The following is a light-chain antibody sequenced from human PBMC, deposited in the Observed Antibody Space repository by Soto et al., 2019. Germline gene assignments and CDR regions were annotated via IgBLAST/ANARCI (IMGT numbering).Light chain of an antibody. J-gene: IGKJ5*01. CDR3: QQRSNWPS. Sequence: EIVLTQSPATLSLSPGERATLSCRASQGVGSYLAWYQQKPGQAPRPLIYDASNRATGIPARFSGSGPGTDFTLTISSLEPEDFAVYYCQQRSNWPSFGQGTRLEMK. CDR1: QGVGSY. CDR2: DAS. V-gene: IGKV3D-11*01.